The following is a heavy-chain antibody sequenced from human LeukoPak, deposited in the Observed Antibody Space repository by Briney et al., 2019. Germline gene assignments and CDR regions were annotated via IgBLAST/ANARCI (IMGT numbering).Heavy chain of an antibody. D-gene: IGHD3-10*01. CDR2: IWYDGSNK. CDR3: ARDSGDYYGSGNYNY. V-gene: IGHV3-33*01. J-gene: IGHJ4*02. Sequence: GSLRLSCAASGFTFSSYGMHWVRQAPGKGLEWVAVIWYDGSNKYYADSAKGRFTISRDNSKNTLYLQMNSLRAEDTAVYYCARDSGDYYGSGNYNYWGQGTLVTVSS. CDR1: GFTFSSYG.